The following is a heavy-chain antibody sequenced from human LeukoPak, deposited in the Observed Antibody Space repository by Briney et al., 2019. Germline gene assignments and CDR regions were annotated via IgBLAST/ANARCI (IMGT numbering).Heavy chain of an antibody. D-gene: IGHD2-2*01. J-gene: IGHJ6*02. CDR2: LYYSGST. CDR3: ARHDCTTTSCLYFYGMDV. V-gene: IGHV4-34*01. CDR1: GGSFSGYY. Sequence: SETLSLTCAVYGGSFSGYYWSWIRQPPGKGPEWIGSLYYSGSTYYNPSLKSRVTISVDTSKNQFSLKLSSVTATDTAVYYCARHDCTTTSCLYFYGMDVWGQGTTVTVSS.